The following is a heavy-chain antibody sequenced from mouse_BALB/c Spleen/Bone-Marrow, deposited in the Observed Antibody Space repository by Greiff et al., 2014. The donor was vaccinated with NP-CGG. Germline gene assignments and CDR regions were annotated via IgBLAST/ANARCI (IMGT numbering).Heavy chain of an antibody. Sequence: QVQLQQSGAELVKPGASVKMSCKASGYTITSYWMHWVKQRPGQGLEWIGVIDPSDSYTSYDQKFKGKATLTVDTSSSTAYMQLSSLTSEDSAVYYCTRGDYDWYFDVWGAGTTVTVSS. CDR3: TRGDYDWYFDV. V-gene: IGHV1S127*01. J-gene: IGHJ1*01. CDR1: GYTITSYW. D-gene: IGHD2-4*01. CDR2: IDPSDSYT.